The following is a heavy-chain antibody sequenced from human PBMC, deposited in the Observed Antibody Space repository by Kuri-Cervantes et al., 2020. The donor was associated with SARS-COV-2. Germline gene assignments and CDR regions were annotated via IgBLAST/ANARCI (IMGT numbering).Heavy chain of an antibody. CDR3: AREEFCNDTNCYTVIDY. CDR1: GFTFNSHA. J-gene: IGHJ4*02. V-gene: IGHV3-30-3*01. D-gene: IGHD2-2*02. CDR2: ISYHGINK. Sequence: GESLKISCTASGFTFNSHAMHWVRQAPGQGLEWVTVISYHGINKYYTDSVKGRFTISRDNSKNTLYLQMNSLRAEGTAVYYCAREEFCNDTNCYTVIDYWGQGTLVTVSS.